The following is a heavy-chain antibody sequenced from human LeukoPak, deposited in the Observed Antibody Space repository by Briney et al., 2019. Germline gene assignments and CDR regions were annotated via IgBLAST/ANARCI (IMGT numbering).Heavy chain of an antibody. J-gene: IGHJ4*02. CDR1: GFPFDDKA. CDR2: ISRNSDST. Sequence: GRSLRLSCAASGFPFDDKAMHWVRQAPGKGLEWVAGISRNSDSTGYADSVKGRFTIARDNAKNSLYLQMNSLRAEDMALYYCVKDIGSGSYRYGGYFDYWGQGTLVTVSS. V-gene: IGHV3-9*03. D-gene: IGHD1-26*01. CDR3: VKDIGSGSYRYGGYFDY.